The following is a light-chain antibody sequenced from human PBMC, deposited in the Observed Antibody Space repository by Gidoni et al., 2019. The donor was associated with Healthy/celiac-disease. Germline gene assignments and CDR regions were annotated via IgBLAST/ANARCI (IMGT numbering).Light chain of an antibody. J-gene: IGKJ5*01. CDR2: LGS. Sequence: DIVMTQSPLSLPVTPGEPASISCRSSQSLLHSNGYKFLDWYLQKPGQSPQLLIYLGSNRASGGPDRFSGSGSGTDFTLKISRVEAEDVGVYYCMQALQTPITFXQXTRLEIK. CDR1: QSLLHSNGYKF. V-gene: IGKV2-28*01. CDR3: MQALQTPIT.